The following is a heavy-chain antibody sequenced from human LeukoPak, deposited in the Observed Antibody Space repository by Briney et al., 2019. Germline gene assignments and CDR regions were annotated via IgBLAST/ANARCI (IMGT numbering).Heavy chain of an antibody. Sequence: PGGSLRLSCAASGFTFSGHSMTWVRQTPGKGLKWSPVFFGNGVKTYYADSLKGRFTISRDNSKSTLYLQMNSLRADDTAVYYCARVGDWSNYFGMDAWGQGTTVSVSS. CDR3: ARVGDWSNYFGMDA. CDR1: GFTFSGHS. CDR2: FFGNGVKT. J-gene: IGHJ6*02. D-gene: IGHD3-16*01. V-gene: IGHV3-23*01.